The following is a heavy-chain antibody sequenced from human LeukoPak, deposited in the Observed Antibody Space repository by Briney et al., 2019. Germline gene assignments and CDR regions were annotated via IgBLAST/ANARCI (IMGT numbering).Heavy chain of an antibody. CDR3: AKDRTVTTRGYYYYGMDV. D-gene: IGHD4-17*01. Sequence: PGGSLRLSCAASGFTFSSYSMNWVRQAPGKRLEWVSYISSSSSTIYYADSVKGRFTISRDNAKNSLYLQMNSLRAEDTAVYYCAKDRTVTTRGYYYYGMDVWGQGTTVTVSS. J-gene: IGHJ6*02. V-gene: IGHV3-48*01. CDR2: ISSSSSTI. CDR1: GFTFSSYS.